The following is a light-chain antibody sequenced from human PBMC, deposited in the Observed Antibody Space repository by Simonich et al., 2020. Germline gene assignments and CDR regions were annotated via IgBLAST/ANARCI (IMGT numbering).Light chain of an antibody. CDR1: QEISNY. CDR3: QQSYSTPFT. Sequence: DIQMTQSPSSLSASVGDRVTITCQASQEISNYLNWYQQKPGKAPKLLIYDASNLETGVPSRFSGSGSGTDFTLTISSLQPEDFATYYCQQSYSTPFTFGPGTKVDIK. V-gene: IGKV1-39*01. CDR2: DAS. J-gene: IGKJ3*01.